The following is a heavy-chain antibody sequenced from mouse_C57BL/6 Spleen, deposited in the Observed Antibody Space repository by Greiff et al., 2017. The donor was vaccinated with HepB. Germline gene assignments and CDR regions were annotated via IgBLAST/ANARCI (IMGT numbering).Heavy chain of an antibody. V-gene: IGHV5-4*01. CDR3: ARDGTVVAHYFDY. D-gene: IGHD1-1*01. CDR2: ISDGGSYT. CDR1: GFTFSSYA. J-gene: IGHJ2*01. Sequence: EVQVVESGGGLVKPGGSLKLSCAASGFTFSSYAMSWVRQTPEKRLEWVATISDGGSYTYYPDNVKGRFTISRDNAKNNLYLQMSHLKSEDTAMYYCARDGTVVAHYFDYWGQGTTLTVSS.